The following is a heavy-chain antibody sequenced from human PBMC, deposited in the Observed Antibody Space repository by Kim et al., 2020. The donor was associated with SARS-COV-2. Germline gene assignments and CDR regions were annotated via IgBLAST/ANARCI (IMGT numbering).Heavy chain of an antibody. D-gene: IGHD2-2*02. Sequence: GGSLRLSCAASGFTFSSYAMSWVRQAPGKGLEWVSAISGSGGSTYYADSVKGRFTISRDNSKNTLYLQMNSLRAEDTAVYYCAKVAILLYGVHLSNFDYWGQGTLVTVSS. CDR2: ISGSGGST. J-gene: IGHJ4*02. CDR1: GFTFSSYA. CDR3: AKVAILLYGVHLSNFDY. V-gene: IGHV3-23*01.